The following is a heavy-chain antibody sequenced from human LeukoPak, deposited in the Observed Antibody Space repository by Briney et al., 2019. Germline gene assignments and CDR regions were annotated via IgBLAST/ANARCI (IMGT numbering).Heavy chain of an antibody. Sequence: GGSLRLSCAASGFTVSSTYMSWVRQAPGKGLEWVSVIYSGGSTYYADSVKGRFTISRDNSKNTLYLQVNSLRAEDTAVYYCAREEQQLAGSLDYWGQGTLVTVSS. V-gene: IGHV3-53*01. CDR1: GFTVSSTY. CDR2: IYSGGST. CDR3: AREEQQLAGSLDY. D-gene: IGHD6-13*01. J-gene: IGHJ4*02.